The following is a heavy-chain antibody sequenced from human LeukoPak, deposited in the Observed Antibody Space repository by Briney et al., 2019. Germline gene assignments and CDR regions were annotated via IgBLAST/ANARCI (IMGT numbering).Heavy chain of an antibody. Sequence: ASVKVSCKASGYTFTGYGISWVRQAPGQGLEWMGWISAYNGNTNYAQKLQGRVTMTTDTSTSTAYMELRSLRSDDTAVYYCARGYDILTGYFLFDYWGQGTLVTVSS. CDR3: ARGYDILTGYFLFDY. CDR2: ISAYNGNT. CDR1: GYTFTGYG. D-gene: IGHD3-9*01. J-gene: IGHJ4*02. V-gene: IGHV1-18*04.